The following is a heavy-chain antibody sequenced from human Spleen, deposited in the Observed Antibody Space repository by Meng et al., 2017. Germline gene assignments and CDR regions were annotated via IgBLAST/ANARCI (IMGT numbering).Heavy chain of an antibody. J-gene: IGHJ4*02. CDR3: ASSRDGYNYDY. CDR2: ISKDGSNK. D-gene: IGHD5-24*01. Sequence: VQLVGAGGSLVKPVGSLSLSWAASGFTFSDYSMTWVRQAPGKGLEWVAVISKDGSNKYYADSVKGRFTICRDNSKNTLYLQMNSLRVEDTAVYYCASSRDGYNYDYWGQGALVTVSS. CDR1: GFTFSDYS. V-gene: IGHV3-30*05.